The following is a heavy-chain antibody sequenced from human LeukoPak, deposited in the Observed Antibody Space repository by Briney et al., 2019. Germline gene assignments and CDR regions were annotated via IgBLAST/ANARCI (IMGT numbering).Heavy chain of an antibody. J-gene: IGHJ3*02. CDR1: GYTLTVYH. CDR2: IIPIFGTA. Sequence: GASVKVSCKASGYTLTVYHMNWVRQAPGQGLEWMGGIIPIFGTANYAQKFQGRVTITADESTSTAYMELSSLRSEDTAVYYCARDITLYSSSWHEGEAFDIWGQGTMVTVSS. D-gene: IGHD6-13*01. V-gene: IGHV1-69*13. CDR3: ARDITLYSSSWHEGEAFDI.